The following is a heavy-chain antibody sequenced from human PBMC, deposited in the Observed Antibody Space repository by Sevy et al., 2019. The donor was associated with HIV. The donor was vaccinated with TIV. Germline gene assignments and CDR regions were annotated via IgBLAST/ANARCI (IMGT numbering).Heavy chain of an antibody. CDR1: GYTFTSYY. CDR3: AGERYTYYDFWSGYPTYYYYYYGMDV. D-gene: IGHD3-3*01. V-gene: IGHV1-46*03. J-gene: IGHJ6*02. Sequence: ASVKVSCKASGYTFTSYYMHWVRQAPGQGLEWMGIINPSGGSTSYAQKFQGRVTMTRETSTSTVYMELSSLRSEDTAVYYCAGERYTYYDFWSGYPTYYYYYYGMDVWGQGTTVTVSS. CDR2: INPSGGST.